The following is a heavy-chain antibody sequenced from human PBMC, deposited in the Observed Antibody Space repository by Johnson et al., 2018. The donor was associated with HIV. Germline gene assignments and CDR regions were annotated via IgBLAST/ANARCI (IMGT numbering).Heavy chain of an antibody. Sequence: VQLVESGGGLVQPGGSLRLSCAASGFTFSSYWMSWVRQAPGKGLEWVSVIYSGGRTYYADSVKGRFTISRDNSRNTVYLQMSGLRSEDTAIYYCAREGSGSYQIWGQGTMVTVSS. V-gene: IGHV3-66*02. CDR1: GFTFSSYW. J-gene: IGHJ3*02. CDR3: AREGSGSYQI. D-gene: IGHD1-26*01. CDR2: IYSGGRT.